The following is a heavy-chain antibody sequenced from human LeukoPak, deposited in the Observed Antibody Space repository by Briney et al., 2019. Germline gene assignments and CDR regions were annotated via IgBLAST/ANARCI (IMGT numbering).Heavy chain of an antibody. V-gene: IGHV3-7*01. CDR3: ARARAGERGMTTNKYYYYGMDV. Sequence: GGSLRRSCAASGFTFSSYWMIWVRQAPGKGLEWVANIKQGGSEKYYVDSVKGRFTVSRDNAKNSLYLQMNSLRAEDTAVYYCARARAGERGMTTNKYYYYGMDVWGQGTTVTVSS. CDR1: GFTFSSYW. D-gene: IGHD4-11*01. CDR2: IKQGGSEK. J-gene: IGHJ6*02.